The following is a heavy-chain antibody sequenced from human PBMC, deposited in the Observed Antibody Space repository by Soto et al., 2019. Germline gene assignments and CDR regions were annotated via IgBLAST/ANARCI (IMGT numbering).Heavy chain of an antibody. J-gene: IGHJ6*02. CDR2: ISYDGSNK. Sequence: VGSLRLSCAASGFTFSSYAMHWVRQAPGKGLEWVAVISYDGSNKYYADSVKGRFTISRDNSKNTLYLQMNSLRAEDTAVYYCARGATESGYYYYYYGMDVWGQGTTVTVSS. CDR3: ARGATESGYYYYYYGMDV. D-gene: IGHD1-26*01. CDR1: GFTFSSYA. V-gene: IGHV3-30-3*01.